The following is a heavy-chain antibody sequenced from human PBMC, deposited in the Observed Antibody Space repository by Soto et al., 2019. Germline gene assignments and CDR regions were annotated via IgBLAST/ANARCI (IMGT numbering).Heavy chain of an antibody. CDR2: IKSKTDGGTT. Sequence: GGSLRLSCAASGFTFSNAWMSWVRQAPGKGLEWVGRIKSKTDGGTTDYAAPVKGRFTISRDDSKNTLYLQMNSLKTEDTAVYYCTIGDYDFWSGSNDYWGQGTLVTVSS. CDR3: TIGDYDFWSGSNDY. D-gene: IGHD3-3*01. CDR1: GFTFSNAW. J-gene: IGHJ4*02. V-gene: IGHV3-15*01.